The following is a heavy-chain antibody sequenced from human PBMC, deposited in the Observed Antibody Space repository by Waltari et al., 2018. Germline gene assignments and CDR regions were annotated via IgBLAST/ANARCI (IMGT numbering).Heavy chain of an antibody. D-gene: IGHD2-15*01. CDR2: ISCYNGNT. Sequence: QVQLVQSGAEVKKPGASVKVSCKASGYMFTTYGLTWVRQAPGQGLEGMGWISCYNGNTKYAPQFQGRVTMTIDTSTSTAYMELRSLRADDTAVYYCARGARMYFDNWGQGTLVTVSS. J-gene: IGHJ4*02. CDR3: ARGARMYFDN. CDR1: GYMFTTYG. V-gene: IGHV1-18*01.